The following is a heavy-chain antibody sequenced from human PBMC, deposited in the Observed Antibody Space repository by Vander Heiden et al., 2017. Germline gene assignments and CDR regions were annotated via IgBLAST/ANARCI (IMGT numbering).Heavy chain of an antibody. CDR3: AKDDYYGSGSYYTSFHDY. D-gene: IGHD3-10*01. J-gene: IGHJ4*02. Sequence: EVQLLESGGGLVQPGGSLRLSCAASGFTSSTHAMSWVRQAPGKGLEWVSAISGSGGSTYYADSVKGRFTISRDNSKNTLYLQMNSLRAEDTAVYYCAKDDYYGSGSYYTSFHDYWGQGTLVTVYS. CDR1: GFTSSTHA. CDR2: ISGSGGST. V-gene: IGHV3-23*01.